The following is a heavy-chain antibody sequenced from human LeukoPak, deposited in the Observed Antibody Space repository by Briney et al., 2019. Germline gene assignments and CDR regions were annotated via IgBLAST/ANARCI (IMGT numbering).Heavy chain of an antibody. CDR3: AKDREQFPAHLFDY. CDR2: ISYDGSNK. J-gene: IGHJ4*02. V-gene: IGHV3-30*18. Sequence: PGRSLRLSCAASGFTFSSYGMHWVRQAPGKGLEWVAVISYDGSNKYYADSVKGRFTISRDNSKNTLYLQMNSLRAEDTAVYYCAKDREQFPAHLFDYWGQGTLVTVSS. D-gene: IGHD1-26*01. CDR1: GFTFSSYG.